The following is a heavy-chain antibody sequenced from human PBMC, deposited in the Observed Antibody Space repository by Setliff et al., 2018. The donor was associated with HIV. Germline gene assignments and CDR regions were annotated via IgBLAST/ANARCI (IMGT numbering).Heavy chain of an antibody. CDR2: IYFTGTT. CDR1: GGSISNNNYY. Sequence: KPSETLSLTCAVSGGSISNNNYYWGWIRQPPGKGLEWIGSIYFTGTTYYNRSLKSRVTISVDTSKNQFSLKLSSVTAADTAIFYCASIAATGSFFIGYMDVWGKGTTVTVSS. V-gene: IGHV4-39*01. CDR3: ASIAATGSFFIGYMDV. J-gene: IGHJ6*03. D-gene: IGHD6-13*01.